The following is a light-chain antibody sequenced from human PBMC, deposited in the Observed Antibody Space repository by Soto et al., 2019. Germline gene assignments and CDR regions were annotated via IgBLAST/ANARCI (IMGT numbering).Light chain of an antibody. Sequence: EIVLTQSPGTQSLSPGERATLSCRASQSVSTNYLAWYQRKPGQAPRLLIYGASSRATGIPDRFSGSGSGTDFTLTITRLEPEDFAVYYCQQYGSSPPTFGQGTKVEIK. CDR1: QSVSTNY. CDR2: GAS. J-gene: IGKJ1*01. CDR3: QQYGSSPPT. V-gene: IGKV3-20*01.